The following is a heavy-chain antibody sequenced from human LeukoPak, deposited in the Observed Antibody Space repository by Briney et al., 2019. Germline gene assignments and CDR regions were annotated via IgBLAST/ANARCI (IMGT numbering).Heavy chain of an antibody. D-gene: IGHD5-24*01. Sequence: GGSLRLSCAASGFTFSSYAMSWVRQAPGEGLEWVSAISGSGGSTYYADSVKGRFTISRDNYKNTLFLQMDSLRPEDTAVYYCVRQHSITITAGYYFDSWGQGALVTVSP. CDR3: VRQHSITITAGYYFDS. CDR2: ISGSGGST. V-gene: IGHV3-23*01. CDR1: GFTFSSYA. J-gene: IGHJ4*02.